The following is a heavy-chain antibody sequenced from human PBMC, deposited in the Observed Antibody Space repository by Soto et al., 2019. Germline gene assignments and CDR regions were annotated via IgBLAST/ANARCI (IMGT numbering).Heavy chain of an antibody. Sequence: ASVKVSCKASGYTFTSYDINWVGQATGQGLEWMGWMNPNSGNTGYAQKFQGRVTMTRNTSITTAYMELSSLRSEDTAVYYCARTYCSGGSCYSDYWGQGTLVTVSS. J-gene: IGHJ4*02. CDR2: MNPNSGNT. CDR1: GYTFTSYD. V-gene: IGHV1-8*01. CDR3: ARTYCSGGSCYSDY. D-gene: IGHD2-15*01.